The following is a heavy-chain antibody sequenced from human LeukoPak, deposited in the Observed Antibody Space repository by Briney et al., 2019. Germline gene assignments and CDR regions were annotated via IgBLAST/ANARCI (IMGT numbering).Heavy chain of an antibody. CDR1: GGSISSYY. D-gene: IGHD4-23*01. J-gene: IGHJ4*02. CDR2: IYYSGST. CDR3: ARGGKTTVVTAGGFDY. V-gene: IGHV4-59*01. Sequence: SETPSLTCTVSGGSISSYYWSWIRQPPGKGLEWIGYIYYSGSTNYNPSFKSRVTISVDTSKNQFSLKLSSVTAADTAVYYCARGGKTTVVTAGGFDYWGQGTLVTVSS.